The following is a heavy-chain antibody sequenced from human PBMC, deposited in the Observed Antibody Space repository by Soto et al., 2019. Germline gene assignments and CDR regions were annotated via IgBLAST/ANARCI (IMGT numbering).Heavy chain of an antibody. Sequence: WETLSLTCAVYGGSFSDYYWSWIRQPPGKGLEWIGEINHSGSTNYNPSLKSRVTTSVDTSKSQFSLKLSSVTAADTAVYYCARGKTTMNIPAFEYLGQGTLVKVSS. J-gene: IGHJ4*02. CDR2: INHSGST. V-gene: IGHV4-34*01. D-gene: IGHD4-4*01. CDR3: ARGKTTMNIPAFEY. CDR1: GGSFSDYY.